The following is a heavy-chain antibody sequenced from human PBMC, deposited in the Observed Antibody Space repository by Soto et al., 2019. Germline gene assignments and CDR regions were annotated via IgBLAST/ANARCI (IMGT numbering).Heavy chain of an antibody. CDR2: ISYDGSNK. D-gene: IGHD2-15*01. CDR1: GFTFSSYG. J-gene: IGHJ4*02. CDR3: AKDSGLHTPVDY. Sequence: GGSLRLSCAASGFTFSSYGMHWVRQAPGKGLEWVAVISYDGSNKYYADSVKGRFTISRDNSKNTLYLQMNSLRAEDTAVYYCAKDSGLHTPVDYWGQGTLVTVSS. V-gene: IGHV3-30*18.